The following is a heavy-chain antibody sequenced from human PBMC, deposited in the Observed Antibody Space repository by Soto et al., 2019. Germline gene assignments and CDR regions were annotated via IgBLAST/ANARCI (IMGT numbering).Heavy chain of an antibody. CDR1: GGSISSYY. CDR2: IYYSGST. Sequence: SETLSLTCTVSGGSISSYYWSWIRQPPGKGLEWIGYIYYSGSTNYNPSLKSRVTISVDTSKNQFSLKLSSVTAADTAVYYCARDKMGYYDSSGQYYYYGMDVWGQGTTVTVSS. V-gene: IGHV4-59*01. J-gene: IGHJ6*02. CDR3: ARDKMGYYDSSGQYYYYGMDV. D-gene: IGHD3-22*01.